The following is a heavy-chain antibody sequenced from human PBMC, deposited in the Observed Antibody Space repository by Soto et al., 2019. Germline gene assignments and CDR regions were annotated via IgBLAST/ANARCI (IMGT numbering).Heavy chain of an antibody. CDR3: ARDGTYNWV. CDR2: IFSNGDT. CDR1: EFTVSNNY. D-gene: IGHD1-1*01. Sequence: ELQLVASGGGLVQPGGSLRLSCVGSEFTVSNNYMRWVRQAPGKGLEWVSLIFSNGDTRYADSVKGRFTISRDSSSNTLYLQMNSLRVEVMAVYYSARDGTYNWVGGQGIHVTVSS. J-gene: IGHJ4*02. V-gene: IGHV3-66*01.